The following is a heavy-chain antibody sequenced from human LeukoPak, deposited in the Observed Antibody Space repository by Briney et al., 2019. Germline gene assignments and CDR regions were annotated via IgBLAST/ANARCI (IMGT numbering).Heavy chain of an antibody. D-gene: IGHD5-18*01. V-gene: IGHV4-61*01. CDR1: GGSISTSSYY. J-gene: IGHJ4*02. CDR3: ARAEDTAIFLLDY. Sequence: KTSETLSLTCTVSGGSISTSSYYWSWIRQPPGKGLEWIGYIYYSGSTNYNPSLKSRVTISVDTSKNQFSLKLSSVTAADTAVYYCARAEDTAIFLLDYWGQGTLVTVSS. CDR2: IYYSGST.